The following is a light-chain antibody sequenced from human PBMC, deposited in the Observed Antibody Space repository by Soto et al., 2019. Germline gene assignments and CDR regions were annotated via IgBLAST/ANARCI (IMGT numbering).Light chain of an antibody. J-gene: IGLJ1*01. Sequence: QSALTQPASVSGSPGQSITISCTGTSSDVGSYNLVSWYQQHPGKAPKLMIYEGSKRPSGVSNRFSGSKSGNTASLTISGLQAEDEADYYCCSYACSSTFFGTGTKLTVL. CDR2: EGS. V-gene: IGLV2-23*03. CDR1: SSDVGSYNL. CDR3: CSYACSSTF.